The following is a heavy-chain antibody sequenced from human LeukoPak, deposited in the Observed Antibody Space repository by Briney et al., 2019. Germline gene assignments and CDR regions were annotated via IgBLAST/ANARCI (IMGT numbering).Heavy chain of an antibody. CDR2: INGSGGST. Sequence: PGGSLRLSCPASGFTLSSFAMSWVRQAPGKGLAWVSAINGSGGSTYYADSVKGRFTIYRDNSKSTLELQMNSLRADDTAVYYCAKERDLTGDREPGYVDCWGLGTLVTVSS. V-gene: IGHV3-23*01. CDR3: AKERDLTGDREPGYVDC. J-gene: IGHJ4*02. D-gene: IGHD7-27*01. CDR1: GFTLSSFA.